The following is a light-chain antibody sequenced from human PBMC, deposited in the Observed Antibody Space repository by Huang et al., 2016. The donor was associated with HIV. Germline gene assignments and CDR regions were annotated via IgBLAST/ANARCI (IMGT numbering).Light chain of an antibody. Sequence: DIQMTQSPSFMSASVGDRVTMTCRASQGISYYLAWYQQKPGKAPKLLISDSSTLESGVPSRFSGGGSGTDFRLTLSILQPEDVATYYCQQYNIPPYAFGQGTKL. CDR2: DSS. CDR3: QQYNIPPYA. V-gene: IGKV1-27*01. J-gene: IGKJ2*01. CDR1: QGISYY.